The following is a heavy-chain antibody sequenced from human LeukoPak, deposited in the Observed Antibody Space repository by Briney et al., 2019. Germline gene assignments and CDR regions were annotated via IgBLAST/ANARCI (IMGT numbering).Heavy chain of an antibody. D-gene: IGHD2-21*01. Sequence: HPGRSLRLSCAASGFTFSSHGMHWVRQAPGKGLEWVALIWYDGSNEYYADSVKGRLTISRDNSKNTLYLQMNSLRAEDTAVYYCARAGIAGLFYYYMDVWGKGTTVTVSS. CDR3: ARAGIAGLFYYYMDV. CDR1: GFTFSSHG. CDR2: IWYDGSNE. V-gene: IGHV3-33*01. J-gene: IGHJ6*03.